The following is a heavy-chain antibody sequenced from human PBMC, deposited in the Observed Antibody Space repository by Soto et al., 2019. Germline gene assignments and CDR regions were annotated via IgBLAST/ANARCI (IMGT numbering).Heavy chain of an antibody. Sequence: GASVKVSCKVSGYTFTGYYMHWVRQAPGQGLEWMGWINPNSGGTNYAQKFQGRVTMTRDTSISTAYMELSRLRSDDTAVYYCARESSSVDFDYWGQVTLVTVSS. V-gene: IGHV1-2*02. CDR1: GYTFTGYY. CDR2: INPNSGGT. J-gene: IGHJ4*02. D-gene: IGHD6-6*01. CDR3: ARESSSVDFDY.